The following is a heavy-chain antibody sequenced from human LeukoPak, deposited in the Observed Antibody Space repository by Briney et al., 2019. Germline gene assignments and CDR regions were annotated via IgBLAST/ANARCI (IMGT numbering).Heavy chain of an antibody. CDR1: GYTFTGYY. V-gene: IGHV1-2*02. D-gene: IGHD2-15*01. J-gene: IGHJ4*02. CDR3: ARGSGYCSGGSCYPFDY. Sequence: ASVKVSCXASGYTFTGYYMHWVRQAPGQGLEWMGWINPNSGGTNYAQKFQGRVTMTRDTSISTAYMELSRLRSDDTAVYYCARGSGYCSGGSCYPFDYWGQGTLVTVSS. CDR2: INPNSGGT.